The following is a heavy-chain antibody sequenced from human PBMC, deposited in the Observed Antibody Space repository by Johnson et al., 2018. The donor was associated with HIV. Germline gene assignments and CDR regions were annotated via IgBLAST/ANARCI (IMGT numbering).Heavy chain of an antibody. J-gene: IGHJ3*02. V-gene: IGHV3-30*04. D-gene: IGHD5-18*01. CDR1: GFTFSSYA. CDR3: TAEAGIELWLIDAFDI. Sequence: QMLLVESGGGVVQPGRSLRLSCAASGFTFSSYAMHWVRQAPGKGLEWVAVISYDGSNKYYADSVKGRFTISRDNSKNTLYLQMNSLKTEDTAVYYCTAEAGIELWLIDAFDIWGQGTMVTVSS. CDR2: ISYDGSNK.